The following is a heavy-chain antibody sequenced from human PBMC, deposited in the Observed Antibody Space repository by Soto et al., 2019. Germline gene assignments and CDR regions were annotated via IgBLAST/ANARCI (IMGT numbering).Heavy chain of an antibody. Sequence: LSLTCTVSGDSISSYYWSWIRQPPGKGLEWIGYIYYSGSGSTNYNPSLKSRVTISVDTSKNQFSLNLSSVTAADTAVYYCARQRYFDSWGQGTLVTVSS. V-gene: IGHV4-59*01. CDR3: ARQRYFDS. CDR2: IYYSGSGST. J-gene: IGHJ4*02. CDR1: GDSISSYY.